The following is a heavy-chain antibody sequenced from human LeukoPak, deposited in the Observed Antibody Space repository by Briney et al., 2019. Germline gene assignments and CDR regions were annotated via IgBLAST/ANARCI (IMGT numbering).Heavy chain of an antibody. CDR2: ISYDGNTK. J-gene: IGHJ6*02. V-gene: IGHV3-30*04. CDR1: GFTFRNYA. CDR3: ARGYCGSDSCYGDYYYYGMDV. D-gene: IGHD2-2*01. Sequence: GGSLRLSCAASGFTFRNYAIHWVRQAPGKGLEWVAVISYDGNTKYYADSVKGRFTISGDNSKNTLYLEMYSLRAEDTAMYSCARGYCGSDSCYGDYYYYGMDVWGQGTTVTVSS.